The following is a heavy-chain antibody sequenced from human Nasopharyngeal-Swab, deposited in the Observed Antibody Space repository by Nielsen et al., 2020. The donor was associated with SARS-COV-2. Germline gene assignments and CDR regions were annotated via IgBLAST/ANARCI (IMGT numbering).Heavy chain of an antibody. D-gene: IGHD6-6*01. CDR1: GGIFSSFD. V-gene: IGHV1-69*13. CDR2: IIPFFGTP. CDR3: TTQLGDAFDI. Sequence: SVKVSCKVSGGIFSSFDITWVRQAPGQGLEWMGGIIPFFGTPKYAQKFQGRVTINADESTSTAYMELSSLTSEDTAVYYCTTQLGDAFDIWGQGTMVTVSS. J-gene: IGHJ3*02.